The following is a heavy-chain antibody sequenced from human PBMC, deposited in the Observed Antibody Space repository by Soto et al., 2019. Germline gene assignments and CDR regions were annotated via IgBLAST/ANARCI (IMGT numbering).Heavy chain of an antibody. CDR2: IYYSGST. D-gene: IGHD6-13*01. V-gene: IGHV4-39*01. CDR1: GGSISSSSYY. Sequence: PSETLSLTCTVSGGSISSSSYYWGWIRQPPGKGLEWIGSIYYSGSTYYNPSLKSRVTISVDTSKNQFSLKLSSVTAADTAVYYCARQSSSWYSYYYGMDVWGQGTTVTV. J-gene: IGHJ6*02. CDR3: ARQSSSWYSYYYGMDV.